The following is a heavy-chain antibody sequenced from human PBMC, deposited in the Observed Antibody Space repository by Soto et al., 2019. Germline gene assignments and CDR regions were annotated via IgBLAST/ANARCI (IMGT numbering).Heavy chain of an antibody. D-gene: IGHD3-10*01. CDR3: ARDPGSGSTNY. Sequence: QVQLVQSGAEVKKPGSSVKVSCKASGGTFSSYTISWVRQAPGQGLEWMGRIIPILGIANYAQKFQGRVTITADKSTSTAYMELSSLRSEDTAVYYCARDPGSGSTNYSGQGTLVTVSS. CDR1: GGTFSSYT. V-gene: IGHV1-69*08. J-gene: IGHJ4*02. CDR2: IIPILGIA.